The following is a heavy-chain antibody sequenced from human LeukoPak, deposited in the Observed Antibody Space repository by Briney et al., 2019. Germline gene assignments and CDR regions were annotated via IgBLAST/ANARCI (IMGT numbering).Heavy chain of an antibody. CDR3: ASSSVQLYYFDY. D-gene: IGHD3-10*01. CDR2: IYYSGST. Sequence: SQTLSLTCTVSGGSISSGDYFWSWIRQPPGKGLEWIGSIYYSGSTYYNPSLKSRVTISVDTSKNQFSLKLSSVTAADTAVYYCASSSVQLYYFDYWGQGTLVTVSS. CDR1: GGSISSGDYF. J-gene: IGHJ4*02. V-gene: IGHV4-39*07.